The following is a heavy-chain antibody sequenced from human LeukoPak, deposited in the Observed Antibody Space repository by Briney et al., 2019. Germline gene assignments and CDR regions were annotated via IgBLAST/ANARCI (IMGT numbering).Heavy chain of an antibody. CDR2: ISYDGSNE. J-gene: IGHJ4*02. Sequence: GRSLRLSCAASGFNFSDYTMHWVRQAPGKGLEWVAVISYDGSNEYYSDSVKGRFTISRDNSKNALYLQMNSLRAEDTAVYYCARIGYSSSCFDYWGQGTLVTVSS. CDR1: GFNFSDYT. D-gene: IGHD6-6*01. V-gene: IGHV3-30-3*01. CDR3: ARIGYSSSCFDY.